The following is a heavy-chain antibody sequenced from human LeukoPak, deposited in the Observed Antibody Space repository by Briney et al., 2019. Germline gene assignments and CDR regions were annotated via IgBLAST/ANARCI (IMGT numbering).Heavy chain of an antibody. CDR1: GFTFSSYV. J-gene: IGHJ4*02. CDR3: ARDHSPYDFWSGYQSFDY. Sequence: GGSLRLSCAASGFTFSSYVMNWVRQAPGGGLEWVSGLSRSGDVTYYADSVKGRFTISRDNAKNSLYLQMNSLRAEDTAVYYCARDHSPYDFWSGYQSFDYWGQGTLVTVSS. CDR2: LSRSGDVT. V-gene: IGHV3-23*01. D-gene: IGHD3-3*01.